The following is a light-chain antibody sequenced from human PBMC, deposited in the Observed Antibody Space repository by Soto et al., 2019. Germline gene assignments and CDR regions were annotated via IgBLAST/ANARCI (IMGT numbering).Light chain of an antibody. CDR1: SSDVSAYNY. V-gene: IGLV2-14*01. CDR2: EVS. Sequence: QSALTQPASVSGSPGQSITISCTGTSSDVSAYNYVSWYQQNSGKAPKLIIYEVSNRPSGVSNRFSGSKSGNTASLTISGLQAEDEADYYCSSYTSSSTYVFGTGTKVTVL. J-gene: IGLJ1*01. CDR3: SSYTSSSTYV.